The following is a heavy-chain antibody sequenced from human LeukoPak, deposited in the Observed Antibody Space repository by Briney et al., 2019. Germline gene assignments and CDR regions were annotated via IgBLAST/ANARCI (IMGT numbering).Heavy chain of an antibody. Sequence: ASVKVSCKASGYTFTSYGIGWVRQAPGQGLEWMGWISTYNGNTNYAQNLQGRVTMTTDTSTSTAYMELRGLRSDDTAVYYCARGRGSTSRYWGQGTLVTVSS. CDR2: ISTYNGNT. CDR1: GYTFTSYG. V-gene: IGHV1-18*01. CDR3: ARGRGSTSRY. D-gene: IGHD5-12*01. J-gene: IGHJ4*02.